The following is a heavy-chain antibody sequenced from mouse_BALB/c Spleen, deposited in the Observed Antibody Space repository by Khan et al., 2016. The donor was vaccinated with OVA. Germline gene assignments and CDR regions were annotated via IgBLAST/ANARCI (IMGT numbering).Heavy chain of an antibody. CDR3: ARPPYFSYVMVY. CDR1: GYTFTNFG. V-gene: IGHV9-3-1*01. D-gene: IGHD2-10*01. J-gene: IGHJ4*01. Sequence: QIQLVQSGPELKKPGETVKISCKASGYTFTNFGMNWVKQAPGKGLKWMGWINTYTGEPTYADDFKGRFAFSLETSASPAYLQLNNLKNEDTATYFCARPPYFSYVMVYWGQGTSVTVSS. CDR2: INTYTGEP.